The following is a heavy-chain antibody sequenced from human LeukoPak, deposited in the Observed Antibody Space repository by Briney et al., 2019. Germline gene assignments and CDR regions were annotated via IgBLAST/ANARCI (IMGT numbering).Heavy chain of an antibody. CDR2: ISYDGSNK. J-gene: IGHJ6*03. CDR1: GFTFSSYA. CDR3: ARGLLYSYGRPRSYYMDV. Sequence: PGRSLRLSCAASGFTFSSYAMHWVRQAPGKGLEWVAVISYDGSNKYSADSVKGRFTISRDNSKNTLYLQMNSLRAEDTAVYYCARGLLYSYGRPRSYYMDVWGKGTTVTVSS. D-gene: IGHD5-18*01. V-gene: IGHV3-30*04.